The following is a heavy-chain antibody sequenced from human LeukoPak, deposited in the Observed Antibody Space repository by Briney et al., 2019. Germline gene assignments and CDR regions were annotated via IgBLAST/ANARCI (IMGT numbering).Heavy chain of an antibody. CDR1: GYTFTGYY. J-gene: IGHJ6*02. D-gene: IGHD2-2*03. CDR3: SRGGNGSLGSPLYYYYGMAG. CDR2: INPNSGGT. Sequence: ASVKVSCKASGYTFTGYYMHWVRQAPGQGLEWMGWINPNSGGTNYAQKFQGMVTITRDTSISTAYMELSRLRSDDTAVDYCSRGGNGSLGSPLYYYYGMAGGSQATTVTV. V-gene: IGHV1-2*02.